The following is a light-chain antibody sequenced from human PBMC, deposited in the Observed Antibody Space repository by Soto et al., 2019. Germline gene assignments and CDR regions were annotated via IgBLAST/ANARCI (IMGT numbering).Light chain of an antibody. CDR1: GSNIGAPYD. CDR3: SSYASVRTDV. J-gene: IGLJ1*01. V-gene: IGLV1-40*01. CDR2: GST. Sequence: QSALTQPPSLSGAPGQRVTISCTGSGSNIGAPYDVHWYQHLPGAAPKLLIYGSTNRPSGVPGRFSGSKSGTSASLAITGLQAEDEADYYCSSYASVRTDVFGTGTKVTAL.